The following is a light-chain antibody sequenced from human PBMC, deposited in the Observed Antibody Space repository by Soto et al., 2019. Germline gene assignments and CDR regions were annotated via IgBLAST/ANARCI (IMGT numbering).Light chain of an antibody. V-gene: IGLV2-11*01. CDR3: CSYAGSYTLV. CDR1: SSDVGGYNY. Sequence: QPVLTQPRSVSGSPGQSVTISCTGTSSDVGGYNYVSWYQQHPGKAPKLMIYDVSKRPSGVPDRFSGSKSGNTASLTISGLQAEDEADYYCCSYAGSYTLVFGGGTKRTVL. J-gene: IGLJ2*01. CDR2: DVS.